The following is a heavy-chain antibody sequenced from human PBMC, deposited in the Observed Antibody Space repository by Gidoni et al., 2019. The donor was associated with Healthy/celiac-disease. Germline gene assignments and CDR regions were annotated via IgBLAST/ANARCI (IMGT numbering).Heavy chain of an antibody. V-gene: IGHV2-26*01. CDR2: IFSNDEK. Sequence: QVTLKESGPVLVQPTETLTLTCTVSGFSLSNARMGVSWIRQPPGKALEWLAHIFSNDEKSYSTSLKSRLTISKDTSKSQVVLTMTNMDPVDTATYYCARTIDGREIGLRYFDWSPIYYFDYWGQGTLVTVSS. D-gene: IGHD3-9*01. J-gene: IGHJ4*02. CDR3: ARTIDGREIGLRYFDWSPIYYFDY. CDR1: GFSLSNARMG.